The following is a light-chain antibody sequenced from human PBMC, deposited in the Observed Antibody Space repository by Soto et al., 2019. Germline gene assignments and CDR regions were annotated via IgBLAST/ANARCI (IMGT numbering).Light chain of an antibody. J-gene: IGLJ3*02. Sequence: QSVLTQPRSVSGSPGQSVTISCTGTSSDVGAYKDVSWYQQYPGKAPQLMIYDVNERPSGVPYRFSGSKSGNTASLTISGLQAEDEADYYCCSYADTYTWVFGGGTKLTVL. CDR1: SSDVGAYKD. V-gene: IGLV2-11*01. CDR2: DVN. CDR3: CSYADTYTWV.